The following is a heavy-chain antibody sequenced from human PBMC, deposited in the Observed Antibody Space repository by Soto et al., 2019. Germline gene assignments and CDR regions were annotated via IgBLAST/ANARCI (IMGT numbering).Heavy chain of an antibody. D-gene: IGHD3-10*01. V-gene: IGHV1-69*02. J-gene: IGHJ5*02. Sequence: SVKVSCKASGGTFSSYTISWVRQAPGQGLEWMGRIIPILGIANYAQKFQGRVTITADKSTSTAYMELSSLRSEDTAVYYCASSENYGSGGYPFDPWGQGTLVTVSS. CDR2: IIPILGIA. CDR3: ASSENYGSGGYPFDP. CDR1: GGTFSSYT.